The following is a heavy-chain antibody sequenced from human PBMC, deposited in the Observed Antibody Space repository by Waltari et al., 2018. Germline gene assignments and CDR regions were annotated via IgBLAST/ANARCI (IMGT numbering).Heavy chain of an antibody. J-gene: IGHJ4*02. CDR1: GGTFSSYG. CDR2: IIPIFGTA. Sequence: QVQLVQSGAEVKKPGSSVKVSCKPSGGTFSSYGISWLRQAPGQGLEWMGGIIPIFGTASYAQKFQGRVTITADESTTTASMELRSLRSEDTAMYYCARANLGSHWACDYWGQGTLVTVSS. V-gene: IGHV1-69*12. CDR3: ARANLGSHWACDY. D-gene: IGHD3-10*01.